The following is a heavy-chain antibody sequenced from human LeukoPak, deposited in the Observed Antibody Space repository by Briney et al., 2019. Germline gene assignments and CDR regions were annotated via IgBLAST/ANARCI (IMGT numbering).Heavy chain of an antibody. D-gene: IGHD5-18*01. CDR3: AKANGYSYGHPVYYFDY. Sequence: GGSLRLSCAASGFTFSSYGMSWVRQAPGKGLEWVSAISGSGGSTYYADSVKGRFTISRDNSKNTLYLQMNSLRAEDTAVYYCAKANGYSYGHPVYYFDYWGQGTLATVSS. CDR1: GFTFSSYG. J-gene: IGHJ4*02. V-gene: IGHV3-23*01. CDR2: ISGSGGST.